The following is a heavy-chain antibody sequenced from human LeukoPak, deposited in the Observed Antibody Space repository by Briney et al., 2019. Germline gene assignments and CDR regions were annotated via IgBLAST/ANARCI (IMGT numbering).Heavy chain of an antibody. D-gene: IGHD3-22*01. V-gene: IGHV4-38-2*02. CDR2: IYYSGST. CDR3: ARAKDYYDSSGYCFDY. J-gene: IGHJ4*02. Sequence: SETLSLTCTVSGYSISSGYYWGWIRQPPGKGLEWIGSIYYSGSTYYNPSLKSRVTISVDTSKNQFSLKLSSVTAADTAVYYCARAKDYYDSSGYCFDYWGQGTLVTVSS. CDR1: GYSISSGYY.